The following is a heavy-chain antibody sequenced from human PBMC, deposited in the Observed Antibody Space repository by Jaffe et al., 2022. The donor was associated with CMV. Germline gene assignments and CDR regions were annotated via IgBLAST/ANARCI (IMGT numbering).Heavy chain of an antibody. V-gene: IGHV3-30*18. D-gene: IGHD5-12*01. CDR3: AKDSHNGSENY. CDR2: ISYDGSNK. Sequence: QVQLVESGGGVVQPGRSLRLSCAASGFTFSSYGMHWVRQAPGKGLEWVAVISYDGSNKYYADSVKGRFTISRDNSKNTLYLQMNSLRAEDTAVYYCAKDSHNGSENYWGQGTLVTVSS. CDR1: GFTFSSYG. J-gene: IGHJ4*02.